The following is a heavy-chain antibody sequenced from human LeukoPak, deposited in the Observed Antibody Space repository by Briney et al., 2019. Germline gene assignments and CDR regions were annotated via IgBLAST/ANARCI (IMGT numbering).Heavy chain of an antibody. D-gene: IGHD1-26*01. J-gene: IGHJ4*02. CDR3: ATEKRGGGGSYYFDY. CDR2: FDPEDGER. Sequence: AASVKVSCKVSGYTLTELSMHWVRQAPGKGLEWMGGFDPEDGERSYAQKFQGRVTMTEDTSTDTAYMELSSLRSEDTAVYYCATEKRGGGGSYYFDYWGQGTLVTVSS. V-gene: IGHV1-24*01. CDR1: GYTLTELS.